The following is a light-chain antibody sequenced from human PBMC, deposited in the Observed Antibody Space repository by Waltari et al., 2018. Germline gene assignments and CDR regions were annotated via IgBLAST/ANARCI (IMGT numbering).Light chain of an antibody. J-gene: IGLJ3*02. Sequence: QAGLPQPPSVSKGLRQTATLTCTGSNNTVGDQGATWLQQTQGRTPKLRSYRNNNWPSGISERFSASMSGTTASLTIAGLQPEDEADYYCSAWDSGLRVWVFGGGTKLTVL. CDR2: RNN. CDR1: NNTVGDQG. CDR3: SAWDSGLRVWV. V-gene: IGLV10-54*04.